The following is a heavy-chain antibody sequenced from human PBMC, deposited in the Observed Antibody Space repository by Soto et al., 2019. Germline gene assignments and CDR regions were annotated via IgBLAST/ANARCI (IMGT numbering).Heavy chain of an antibody. J-gene: IGHJ6*02. CDR2: ISAYNGNT. D-gene: IGHD5-12*01. CDR3: ASRRRGYPDYYHYGMDV. Sequence: ASVKVSCKASGYTFTSYSISWVRQAPGQGLEWMGWISAYNGNTNYAQKLQGRVTMTTDTSTSTAYMELRSLRSDDTAVYYCASRRRGYPDYYHYGMDVWGQGTTVTVSS. CDR1: GYTFTSYS. V-gene: IGHV1-18*01.